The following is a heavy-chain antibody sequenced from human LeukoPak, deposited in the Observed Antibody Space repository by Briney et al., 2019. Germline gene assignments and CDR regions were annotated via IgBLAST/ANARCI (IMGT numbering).Heavy chain of an antibody. CDR3: ANALTVTTEY. V-gene: IGHV4-39*01. CDR1: GASLSSSSYY. CDR2: IYYSGST. J-gene: IGHJ4*02. Sequence: SETLSLACTVSGASLSSSSYYWGWIRQPPGKGLEWIGSIYYSGSTYYNPSFKSRVTISADTSKNQFSLKLSSVTAADTAVYYCANALTVTTEYWGQGTLVTVSS. D-gene: IGHD4-17*01.